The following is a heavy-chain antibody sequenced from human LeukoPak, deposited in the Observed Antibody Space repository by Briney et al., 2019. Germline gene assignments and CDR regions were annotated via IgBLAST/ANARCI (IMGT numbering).Heavy chain of an antibody. CDR3: ARSGAMGYCSSTSCYAADY. V-gene: IGHV1-2*04. D-gene: IGHD2-2*01. J-gene: IGHJ4*02. CDR1: GYTFTGYY. Sequence: ASVKVSCKASGYTFTGYYMHWVRQAPGQGLEWMGWINPNSGGTNYAQKFQGWVTMTRDTSISTAYMELSRLRSDDTAVYYCARSGAMGYCSSTSCYAADYWGQGTLVTVSS. CDR2: INPNSGGT.